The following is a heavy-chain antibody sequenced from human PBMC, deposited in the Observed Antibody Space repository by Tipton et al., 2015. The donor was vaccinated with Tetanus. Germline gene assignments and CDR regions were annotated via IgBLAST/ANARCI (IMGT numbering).Heavy chain of an antibody. V-gene: IGHV3-7*03. CDR1: GFTFNDFY. Sequence: GSLRLSCAGSGFTFNDFYMSWVRQAPGKGLEWVANIQNDGGETYHLESVRGRFTISRDNGKNSVYLQMNSLRPEDTAVYYCARLGRNSLGAFDVWGQGTLVSVSS. D-gene: IGHD7-27*01. J-gene: IGHJ3*01. CDR2: IQNDGGET. CDR3: ARLGRNSLGAFDV.